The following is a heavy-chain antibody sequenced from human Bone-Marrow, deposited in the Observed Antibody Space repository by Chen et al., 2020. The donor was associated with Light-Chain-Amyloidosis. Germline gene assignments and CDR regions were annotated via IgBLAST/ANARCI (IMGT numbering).Heavy chain of an antibody. CDR3: VRETTSTPWFDP. Sequence: QVQLQESGPGLVQPSQTLSLVCSVSGASISSADDYWTWVRQPPGQGLEWIGYMHHSGSATYNPSLRSRVAISLDTSKNQFSLSLTSVTAADSAMYFCVRETTSTPWFDPWGPGTLVTVYS. CDR1: GASISSADDY. J-gene: IGHJ5*02. D-gene: IGHD1-1*01. CDR2: MHHSGSA. V-gene: IGHV4-30-4*01.